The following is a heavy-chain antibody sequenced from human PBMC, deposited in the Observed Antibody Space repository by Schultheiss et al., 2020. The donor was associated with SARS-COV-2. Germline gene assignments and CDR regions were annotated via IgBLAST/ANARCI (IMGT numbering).Heavy chain of an antibody. J-gene: IGHJ6*02. CDR3: AKDKGTGTTPGMDV. D-gene: IGHD1-1*01. V-gene: IGHV3-30*18. CDR1: GFTFSSYW. Sequence: GGSLRLSCAASGFTFSSYWMHWVRQAPGKGLEWVAVISYDGSNKYYADSVKGRFTISRDNSKNTLYLQMNSLRAEDTAVYYCAKDKGTGTTPGMDVWGQGTTVTVSS. CDR2: ISYDGSNK.